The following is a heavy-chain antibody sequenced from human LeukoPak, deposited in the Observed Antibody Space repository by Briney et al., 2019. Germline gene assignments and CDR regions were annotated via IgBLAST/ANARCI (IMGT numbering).Heavy chain of an antibody. D-gene: IGHD3-16*02. CDR1: GGSISSSSYY. V-gene: IGHV4-39*01. CDR2: IYYSGST. CDR3: ASPLNTDYVWGSYRYFGFDY. Sequence: SETLSLTCTVSGGSISSSSYYWGWIRRPPGKGLEWIGSIYYSGSTYYNPSLKSRVTISVDTSKNQFSLKLSSVTAADTAVYYCASPLNTDYVWGSYRYFGFDYWGQGTLVTVSS. J-gene: IGHJ4*02.